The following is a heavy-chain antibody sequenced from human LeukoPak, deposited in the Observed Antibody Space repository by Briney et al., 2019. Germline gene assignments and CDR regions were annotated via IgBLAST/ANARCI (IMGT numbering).Heavy chain of an antibody. V-gene: IGHV3-66*01. CDR2: IYSGGST. CDR1: GFTVSSNY. J-gene: IGHJ4*02. CDR3: ARSTYYYDSSGYPNDY. D-gene: IGHD3-22*01. Sequence: TGGSPRLSCAASGFTVSSNYMSWVRQAPGKGLEWVSVIYSGGSTYYADSVKGRFTISRDNSKNTLYLQMNSLRAEDTAVYYCARSTYYYDSSGYPNDYWGQGTLVTVSS.